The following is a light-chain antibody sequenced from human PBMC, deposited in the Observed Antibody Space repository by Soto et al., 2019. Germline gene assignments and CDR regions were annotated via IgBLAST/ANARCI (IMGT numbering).Light chain of an antibody. CDR1: SGHSSYI. CDR2: LEGSGSY. CDR3: ETRDSNIVV. Sequence: QLVLTQSSSASASLGSSVKLTCTLSSGHSSYIIAWHQQQPGKAPRYLMKLEGSGSYNKGSGVPDRFSGSSSGADRYLTISNLQSEDEADYYCETRDSNIVVFGGGTKLTVL. V-gene: IGLV4-60*03. J-gene: IGLJ2*01.